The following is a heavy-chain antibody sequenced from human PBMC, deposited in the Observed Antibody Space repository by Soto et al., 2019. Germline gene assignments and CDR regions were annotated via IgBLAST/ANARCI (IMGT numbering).Heavy chain of an antibody. Sequence: GGSLRLSCAASGFTFSSYSMNWVRQAPGKGLEWVSSISSSSSYIYYADSVKGRFTISRDNAKNSLYLQMNSLRAEDTAVYYCARDPDWGYCSGGSCYSNYWGQGTLVTVSS. CDR1: GFTFSSYS. D-gene: IGHD2-15*01. CDR2: ISSSSSYI. CDR3: ARDPDWGYCSGGSCYSNY. V-gene: IGHV3-21*01. J-gene: IGHJ4*02.